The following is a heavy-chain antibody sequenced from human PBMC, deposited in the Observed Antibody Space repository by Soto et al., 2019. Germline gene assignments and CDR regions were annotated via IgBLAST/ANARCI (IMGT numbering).Heavy chain of an antibody. V-gene: IGHV1-3*01. J-gene: IGHJ4*02. CDR2: INAGNGNT. CDR1: GYTFTSYA. Sequence: ASVKVSCKASGYTFTSYAMHWVRQAPGQRLEWMGWINAGNGNTKYSQKFQGRVTITADESTSTAYMELSSLRSEDTAVYYCARDSSYDILTTGELYWGQGTLVTVSS. CDR3: ARDSSYDILTTGELY. D-gene: IGHD3-9*01.